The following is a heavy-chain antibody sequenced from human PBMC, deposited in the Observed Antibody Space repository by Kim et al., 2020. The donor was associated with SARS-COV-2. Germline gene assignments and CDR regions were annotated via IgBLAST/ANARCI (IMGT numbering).Heavy chain of an antibody. J-gene: IGHJ1*01. CDR1: GGSVSRYY. CDR2: FYYSGTT. D-gene: IGHD4-4*01. Sequence: SETLSLTCTISGGSVSRYYWNWIRQTPGKGLEWVGYFYYSGTTNYNPSLKSRATISADTSTNQYSLRLTSGTPADTAVYFWAKHDYSKYALVSWGSGILVTLPS. CDR3: AKHDYSKYALVS. V-gene: IGHV4-59*02.